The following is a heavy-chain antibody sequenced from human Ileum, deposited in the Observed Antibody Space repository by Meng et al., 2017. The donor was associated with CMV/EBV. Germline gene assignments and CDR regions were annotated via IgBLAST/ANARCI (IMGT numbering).Heavy chain of an antibody. CDR3: ASVSAAAGGGYYSYGMDV. D-gene: IGHD6-13*01. Sequence: GESLKISCAASGFTFSSYAMHWVRQAPGKGLEWVAEITYDGSNKYYADSVKGRFTISRDNSKNTLYLQMNSLRAEDTAVYYCASVSAAAGGGYYSYGMDVWGQGTTVTVSS. CDR2: ITYDGSNK. J-gene: IGHJ6*02. CDR1: GFTFSSYA. V-gene: IGHV3-30-3*01.